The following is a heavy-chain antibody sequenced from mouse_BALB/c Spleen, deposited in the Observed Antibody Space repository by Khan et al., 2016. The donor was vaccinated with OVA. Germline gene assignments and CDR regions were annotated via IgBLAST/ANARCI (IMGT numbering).Heavy chain of an antibody. D-gene: IGHD2-13*01. CDR3: ARGYYGDPFAY. CDR1: GFTFSDYY. CDR2: ISDGGSYT. J-gene: IGHJ3*01. V-gene: IGHV5-4*02. Sequence: EVELVESGGGLVKPGGSLKLSCAASGFTFSDYYMYWVRQTPEKRLEWVATISDGGSYTYYPDSVNGRFTISRDDAKNNLYLQMSSLKSEDTAMYYCARGYYGDPFAYWGQGTLVTVSA.